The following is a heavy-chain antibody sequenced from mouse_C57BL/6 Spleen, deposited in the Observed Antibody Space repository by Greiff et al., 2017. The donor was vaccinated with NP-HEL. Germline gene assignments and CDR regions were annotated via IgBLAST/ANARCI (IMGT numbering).Heavy chain of an antibody. CDR3: ARRRVVATMDYFDY. Sequence: VQLQESGAELVKPGASVKLSCKASGYTFTSYWMQWVKQRPGQGLEWIGEIDPSDSYTNYNQKFKGKATLTVDTSSSTAYMQLSSLTSEDSAVYYCARRRVVATMDYFDYWGQGTTLTVSS. CDR1: GYTFTSYW. J-gene: IGHJ2*01. V-gene: IGHV1-50*01. D-gene: IGHD1-1*01. CDR2: IDPSDSYT.